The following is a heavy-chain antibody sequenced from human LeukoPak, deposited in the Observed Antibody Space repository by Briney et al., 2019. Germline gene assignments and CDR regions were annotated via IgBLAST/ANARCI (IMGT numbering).Heavy chain of an antibody. Sequence: ASVKVSCKASGYTFTSYYIHWVRQAPGQGLEWMGIINPSDGSTSSAQRFQGRVTMTRDTSTSTVYTELSSLRSEDTAVYYCARGGDSSPSGFDPWGQGTLVTVSS. J-gene: IGHJ5*02. V-gene: IGHV1-46*03. CDR2: INPSDGST. CDR1: GYTFTSYY. D-gene: IGHD6-13*01. CDR3: ARGGDSSPSGFDP.